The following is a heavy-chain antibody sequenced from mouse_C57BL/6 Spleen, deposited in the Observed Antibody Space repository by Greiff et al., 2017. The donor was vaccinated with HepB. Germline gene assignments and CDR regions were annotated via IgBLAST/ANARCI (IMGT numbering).Heavy chain of an antibody. V-gene: IGHV1-72*01. CDR1: GYTFTSYW. CDR2: IDPNSGGT. D-gene: IGHD2-4*01. Sequence: VQLQQPGAELVKPGASVKLSCKASGYTFTSYWMHWVKQRPGRGLEWIGRIDPNSGGTKYNEKFKSKATLTVDKPSSTAYMQRSSLTSEDSAVYYCARYYYDYDWFAYWGQGTLVTVSA. J-gene: IGHJ3*01. CDR3: ARYYYDYDWFAY.